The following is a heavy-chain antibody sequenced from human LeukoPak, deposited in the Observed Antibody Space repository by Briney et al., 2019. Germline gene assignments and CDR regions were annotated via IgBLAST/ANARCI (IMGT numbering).Heavy chain of an antibody. Sequence: GGSLRLSCAASGYTLSGHWMTWVRQAPGKGLEWVANINQDGSAKYYVDSVKGRFTISRDNAKNSMYLQMNSLRAEDTAVYYCARWDIRGTAHQLDYWGQGTLVTVSS. V-gene: IGHV3-7*01. CDR2: INQDGSAK. CDR1: GYTLSGHW. CDR3: ARWDIRGTAHQLDY. J-gene: IGHJ4*02. D-gene: IGHD1-7*01.